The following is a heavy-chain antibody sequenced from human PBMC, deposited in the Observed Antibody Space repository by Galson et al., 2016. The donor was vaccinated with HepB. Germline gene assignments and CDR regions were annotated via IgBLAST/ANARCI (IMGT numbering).Heavy chain of an antibody. CDR2: IIPILDIA. Sequence: SVKVSCKASGGTFSSYGFSWVRQAPGQGLEWMGRIIPILDIANYAQKFQGRVTITADKSTSTAYMELSSLRSEDTAVYYCARDSYMDTVMVQFDYWGQGTLVTVSS. D-gene: IGHD5-18*01. J-gene: IGHJ4*02. CDR1: GGTFSSYG. CDR3: ARDSYMDTVMVQFDY. V-gene: IGHV1-69*04.